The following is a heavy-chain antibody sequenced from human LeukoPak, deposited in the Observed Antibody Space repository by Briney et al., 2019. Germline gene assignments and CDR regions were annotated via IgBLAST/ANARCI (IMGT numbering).Heavy chain of an antibody. Sequence: GGSLRLSCAASGFTFSDYYMSWIRQAPGKGLEWVSYSSGSSIYYADFVKGRFTISRDNAKNSLYLQMNNLRAEDTAVYYCAREGSSSWYVDYWGQGTLVTVSS. CDR3: AREGSSSWYVDY. CDR1: GFTFSDYY. D-gene: IGHD6-13*01. J-gene: IGHJ4*02. V-gene: IGHV3-11*01. CDR2: SSGSSI.